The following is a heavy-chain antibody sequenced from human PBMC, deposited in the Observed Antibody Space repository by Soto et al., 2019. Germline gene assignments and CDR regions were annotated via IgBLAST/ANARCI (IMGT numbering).Heavy chain of an antibody. CDR1: GVSINRGDYY. Sequence: QVRLQESGPKLVRPSQTLSLTCSVSGVSINRGDYYWSWIRQSPGRGLEWIGSIYYNGDTNYNPSLGSRVTMSVDTSKNQFFLELQFVVAGDTAVYFGAREGGGIVQVTCYWGQGAPSTVSS. J-gene: IGHJ4*02. V-gene: IGHV4-30-4*01. D-gene: IGHD2-15*01. CDR2: IYYNGDT. CDR3: AREGGGIVQVTCY.